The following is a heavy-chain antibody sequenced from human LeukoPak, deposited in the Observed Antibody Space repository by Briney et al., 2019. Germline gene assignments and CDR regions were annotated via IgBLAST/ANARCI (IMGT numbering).Heavy chain of an antibody. Sequence: SETLSLTCAVSGASISSYYWDWIRQPPGKGLEWIGFVSYSGSTEYNPSLKGRVTISLDTSKSQFSLRLTSVTAADTAVYYCARGQGGGNPNFDYWGQGTLVTVPS. CDR2: VSYSGST. CDR1: GASISSYY. V-gene: IGHV4-59*01. J-gene: IGHJ4*02. D-gene: IGHD4-23*01. CDR3: ARGQGGGNPNFDY.